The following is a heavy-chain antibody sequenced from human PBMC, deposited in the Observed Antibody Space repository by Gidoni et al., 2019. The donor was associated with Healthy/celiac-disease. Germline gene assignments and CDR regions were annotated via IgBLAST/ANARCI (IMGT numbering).Heavy chain of an antibody. D-gene: IGHD6-19*01. V-gene: IGHV1-69*06. CDR1: GGHFSSYA. J-gene: IGHJ4*02. CDR2: IIPIFGTA. Sequence: QVQLVQSGAEVKQPGSSVKVSCQASGGHFSSYAISWVRQAPGQGLEWMGGIIPIFGTANYAQKFQGRVTITADKSTSTAYMELSSLRSEDTAVYYCARVNSWLVPASSYFDYWGQGTLVTVSS. CDR3: ARVNSWLVPASSYFDY.